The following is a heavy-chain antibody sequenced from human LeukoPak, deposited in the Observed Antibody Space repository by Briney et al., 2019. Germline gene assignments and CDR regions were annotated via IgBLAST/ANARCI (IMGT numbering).Heavy chain of an antibody. J-gene: IGHJ3*02. V-gene: IGHV5-51*01. D-gene: IGHD3-22*01. CDR1: GXKFTNYW. CDR2: IYPGDSDT. Sequence: GESLKISCKGSGXKFTNYWIAWVRQMPGKDLEWMKIIYPGDSDTRYRPSFQGLVSISADKSISTAYLQWRSLKASDTAMYYCARPNITNYYDSSGYDGFDIWGQGTMVTVSS. CDR3: ARPNITNYYDSSGYDGFDI.